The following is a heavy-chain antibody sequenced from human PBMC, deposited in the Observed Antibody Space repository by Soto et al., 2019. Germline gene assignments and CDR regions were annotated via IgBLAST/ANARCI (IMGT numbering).Heavy chain of an antibody. CDR2: MNPHSDT. CDR1: GYTYTNLD. CDR3: ARYQIGEGFTA. J-gene: IGHJ5*02. V-gene: IGHV1-8*01. Sequence: QVQLVQSGAEVKRPGASVKVSCKASGYTYTNLDINWVRQASGQGLEWMVWMNPHSDTGFAQKFQGRVTLTRDTPTSTVYMELTSLRFDDTAVYYCARYQIGEGFTAWGQGTPVTVSS.